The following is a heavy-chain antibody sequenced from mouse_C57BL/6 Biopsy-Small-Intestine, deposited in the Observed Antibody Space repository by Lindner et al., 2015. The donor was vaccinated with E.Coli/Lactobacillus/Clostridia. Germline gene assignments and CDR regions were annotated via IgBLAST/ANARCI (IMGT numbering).Heavy chain of an antibody. J-gene: IGHJ1*03. CDR3: ARSWDYDGYSSWYFDV. CDR2: IYPRSGNT. Sequence: VQLQESGAELARPGASVKLSCKASGYTFTSYGISWVKQRTGQGLEWIGEIYPRSGNTYYNEKFKGKATLTADKSSSTAYMELRSLTSEDSAVYFCARSWDYDGYSSWYFDVWGTGTTVTVSS. D-gene: IGHD2-3*01. V-gene: IGHV1-81*01. CDR1: GYTFTSYG.